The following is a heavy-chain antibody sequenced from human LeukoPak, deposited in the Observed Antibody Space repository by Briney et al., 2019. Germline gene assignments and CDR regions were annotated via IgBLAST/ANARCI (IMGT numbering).Heavy chain of an antibody. Sequence: GGSLRLSCAASGFTFSSYAMSWVRRAPGRGLEWVSAISGSGGSTYYADSVKGRFTISRDNSKNTLYLQMNSLRAEDTAVYYCAKGARNYDILTGSDYWGRGTLVTVSS. CDR2: ISGSGGST. CDR1: GFTFSSYA. CDR3: AKGARNYDILTGSDY. V-gene: IGHV3-23*01. J-gene: IGHJ4*02. D-gene: IGHD3-9*01.